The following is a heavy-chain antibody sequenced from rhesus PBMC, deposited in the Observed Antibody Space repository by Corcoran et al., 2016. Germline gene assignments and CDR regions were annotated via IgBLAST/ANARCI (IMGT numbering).Heavy chain of an antibody. V-gene: IGHV4-76*01. CDR3: GRSGAATGAY. D-gene: IGHD6-31*01. J-gene: IGHJ4*01. CDR1: GGSVSGGYN. Sequence: QVQLQESGPGLVKPSETLSLTCSVSGGSVSGGYNWNWIRQSPGKGLEWIGYLSDSGATYYNASLKKRVTISKDTSKNQFSLKLSSVTAADTAVYYCGRSGAATGAYWGQGVLVTVSS. CDR2: LSDSGAT.